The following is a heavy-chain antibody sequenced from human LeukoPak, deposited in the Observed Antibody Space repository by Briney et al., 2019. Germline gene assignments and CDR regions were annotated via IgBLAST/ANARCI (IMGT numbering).Heavy chain of an antibody. D-gene: IGHD3-22*01. CDR3: AIDSSGNHDAFDI. CDR1: GFTVSSNY. V-gene: IGHV3-66*02. Sequence: GGSLRLSCAASGFTVSSNYMSWVRQAPGKGLEWVSVIYSGGSTYYADSVKGRFTISRDNSKNTLYLLMNSLRAEDTAVYYCAIDSSGNHDAFDIWGQGTMVTVSS. J-gene: IGHJ3*02. CDR2: IYSGGST.